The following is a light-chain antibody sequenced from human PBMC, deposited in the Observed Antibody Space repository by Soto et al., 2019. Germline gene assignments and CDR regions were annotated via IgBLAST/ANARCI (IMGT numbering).Light chain of an antibody. J-gene: IGLJ1*01. CDR2: DVS. V-gene: IGLV2-14*03. Sequence: QSALTQPASVSGSPGQSITIACTGSSSDVGGYNYVSWYQHHPGKDPKLMIYDVSNRPSGVPNRFSGSKSGNTASLTISGLQAADEADDYCSSYTSRRTLLYFFGTGTKLTVL. CDR1: SSDVGGYNY. CDR3: SSYTSRRTLLYF.